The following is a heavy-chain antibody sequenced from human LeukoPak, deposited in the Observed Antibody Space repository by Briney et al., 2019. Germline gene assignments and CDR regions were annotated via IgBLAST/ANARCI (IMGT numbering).Heavy chain of an antibody. V-gene: IGHV1-2*02. CDR1: GYTFTDYY. CDR3: ARADFIDAGPYLIGP. D-gene: IGHD3-3*01. Sequence: ASVKVSCKTSGYTFTDYYIHWVRQAPGQGLEWMGWINTKTGRTSSARKFQGRVTMTRDPSITTIYMDMAWLTSDDTAIYFCARADFIDAGPYLIGPWGQGTLVTVSS. CDR2: INTKTGRT. J-gene: IGHJ5*02.